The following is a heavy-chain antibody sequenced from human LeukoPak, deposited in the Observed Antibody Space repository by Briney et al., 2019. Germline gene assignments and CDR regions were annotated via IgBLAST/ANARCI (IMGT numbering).Heavy chain of an antibody. CDR2: IYYSGST. J-gene: IGHJ4*02. CDR1: GGSTGSYY. CDR3: ARSSWSYDGHFDS. D-gene: IGHD1-26*01. Sequence: PSETLSLTCNISGGSTGSYYWSWIRQSPGMGLEWIGYIYYSGSTNYNPSLKSRVIISVDTSKNQFSLNLSSVTAADTAVYYCARSSWSYDGHFDSWGQGTLVTVSS. V-gene: IGHV4-59*01.